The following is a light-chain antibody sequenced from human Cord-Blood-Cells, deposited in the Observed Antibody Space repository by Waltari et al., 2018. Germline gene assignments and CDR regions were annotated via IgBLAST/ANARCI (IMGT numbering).Light chain of an antibody. Sequence: DIQFAQSPSFPSVSVGDRVTVTCRASQGISSYLAWYQQKPGKAPKLLTYAAATLQSGVPSRFSGRGSGTEFTLTLSSLQPKDFATYYRQQLNSFGPGTKVDIK. CDR1: QGISSY. CDR2: AAA. J-gene: IGKJ3*01. CDR3: QQLNS. V-gene: IGKV1-9*01.